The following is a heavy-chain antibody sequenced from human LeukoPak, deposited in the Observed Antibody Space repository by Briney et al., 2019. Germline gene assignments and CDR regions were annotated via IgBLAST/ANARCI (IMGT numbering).Heavy chain of an antibody. V-gene: IGHV1-69*13. Sequence: SVKVSCKASGGTFSSYAISWVRQAPGQGLEWMGGIIPIFGTANYAQKFQGRVTITADESTSTASMELSSLRSEDTAVYYCARVFIAKARVGAFDIWGQGTMVTVSS. CDR3: ARVFIAKARVGAFDI. CDR1: GGTFSSYA. D-gene: IGHD6-13*01. CDR2: IIPIFGTA. J-gene: IGHJ3*02.